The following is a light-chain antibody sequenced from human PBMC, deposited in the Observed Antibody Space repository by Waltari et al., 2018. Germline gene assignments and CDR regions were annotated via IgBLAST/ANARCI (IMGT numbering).Light chain of an antibody. J-gene: IGKJ1*01. CDR1: QSISTY. CDR3: QHSYNTPRT. V-gene: IGKV1-39*01. CDR2: GAS. Sequence: DIQMTQSPSSLSASVGDTVSITCRASQSISTYLNWYQKKPGKAPEFLIYGASKLQSGVPPRFSGSGSGAEFTLTINSLQPEDFATYYCQHSYNTPRTFGQGTKVEIK.